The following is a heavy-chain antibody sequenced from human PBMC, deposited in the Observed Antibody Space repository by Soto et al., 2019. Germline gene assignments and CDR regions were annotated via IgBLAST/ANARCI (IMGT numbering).Heavy chain of an antibody. V-gene: IGHV4-59*01. CDR3: ARKSTWGSPELDY. CDR2: IYYSGST. Sequence: SETLSLTCTVSGGSISSYYWSWIRQPPGKGLEWIGYIYYSGSTNYNPSLKSRVTISVDTSKNQFSLKLSSVTAADTAVYYCARKSTWGSPELDYWGQGTLVTVSS. D-gene: IGHD7-27*01. J-gene: IGHJ4*02. CDR1: GGSISSYY.